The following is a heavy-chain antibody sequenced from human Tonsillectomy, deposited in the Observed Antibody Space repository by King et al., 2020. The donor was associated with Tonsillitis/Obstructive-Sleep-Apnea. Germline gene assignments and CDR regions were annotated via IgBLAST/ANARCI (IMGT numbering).Heavy chain of an antibody. CDR3: ASDIYGDNVQTDRRGYYFDY. CDR2: ISYDGSNK. D-gene: IGHD4-17*01. V-gene: IGHV3-30*01. J-gene: IGHJ4*02. Sequence: VQLVESGGGVVQPGRSLRLSCAASGFTFSSYAMHWVRQAPGKGLEWVAVISYDGSNKYYADSVKGRFTISRDNSQNTLYLQMNSLRAEDTAVYYCASDIYGDNVQTDRRGYYFDYWGQGTLVTVSS. CDR1: GFTFSSYA.